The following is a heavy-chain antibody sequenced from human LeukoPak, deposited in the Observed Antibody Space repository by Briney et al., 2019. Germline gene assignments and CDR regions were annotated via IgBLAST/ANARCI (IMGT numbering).Heavy chain of an antibody. V-gene: IGHV3-49*04. CDR2: IRSKAYGGTT. CDR3: SRDLGRGSDYKVDY. CDR1: GLSFSTYI. Sequence: GGSLRLSCAASGLSFSTYIMTWVRQAPGRGLEWVGFIRSKAYGGTTEYAASVKGRFTISRDDSKSIAYLQMNSLKTEDTAVYYCSRDLGRGSDYKVDYWGQGTLVTVSS. D-gene: IGHD3-10*01. J-gene: IGHJ4*02.